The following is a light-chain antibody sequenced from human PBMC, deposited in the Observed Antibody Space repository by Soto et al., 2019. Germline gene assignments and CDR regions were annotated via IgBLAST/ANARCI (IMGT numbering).Light chain of an antibody. CDR2: EVS. V-gene: IGLV2-14*01. CDR3: NSYSSTTPLYA. CDR1: SSDVGGYNY. J-gene: IGLJ1*01. Sequence: QSVLTQPASVSGSPGQSITISWTGTSSDVGGYNYVSWYQQHPGKAPKVMIYEVSNRPSGVSNRFSGSKSGNTASLTISGLQAEDEADYYCNSYSSTTPLYAFGTGTKVTVL.